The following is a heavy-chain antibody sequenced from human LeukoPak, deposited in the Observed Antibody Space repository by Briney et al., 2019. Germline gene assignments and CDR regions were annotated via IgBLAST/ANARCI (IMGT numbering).Heavy chain of an antibody. J-gene: IGHJ4*02. CDR1: GGSISSYY. D-gene: IGHD3-9*01. V-gene: IGHV4-59*01. Sequence: SETLSLTCTVSGGSISSYYWSWIRQPPGKGLEWIGYIYYSGSTNYNPSLKSRVTISVDTSKNQFSLKLSSVTAADTAVYYCARVGFVLRYSSAPYYFDYWGQGTLATVSS. CDR2: IYYSGST. CDR3: ARVGFVLRYSSAPYYFDY.